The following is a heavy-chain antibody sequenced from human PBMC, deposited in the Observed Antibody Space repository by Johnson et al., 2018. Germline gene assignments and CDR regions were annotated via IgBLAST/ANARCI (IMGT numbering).Heavy chain of an antibody. CDR1: GFTFGDYA. J-gene: IGHJ6*03. V-gene: IGHV3-49*03. CDR2: IRGRAYVGTT. Sequence: EVQLVETGGGLVQPGRSLRLSCTASGFTFGDYAMGWFRQAPGKGLEWVGFIRGRAYVGTTEYAASVKGRFIISRDDSKSIAYLQMNSLKIEDTALYYCTSTSFDFWKPYMDVWGKGTTVTVSS. CDR3: TSTSFDFWKPYMDV. D-gene: IGHD3-3*01.